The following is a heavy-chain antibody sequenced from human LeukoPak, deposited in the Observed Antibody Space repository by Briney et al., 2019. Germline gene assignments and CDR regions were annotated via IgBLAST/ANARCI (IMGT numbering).Heavy chain of an antibody. CDR1: GGSISSYY. CDR3: ARGRDFWSGYYGY. CDR2: INHSGST. D-gene: IGHD3-3*01. V-gene: IGHV4-34*01. J-gene: IGHJ4*02. Sequence: SETLSLTCTVSGGSISSYYWSWIRQPPGKGLEWIGEINHSGSTNYNPSLKSRVTISVDTSKNQFSLKLSSVTAADTAVYYCARGRDFWSGYYGYWGQGTLVTVSS.